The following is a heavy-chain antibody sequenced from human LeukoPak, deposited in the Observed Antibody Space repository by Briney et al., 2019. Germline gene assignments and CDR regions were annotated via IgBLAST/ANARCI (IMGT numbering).Heavy chain of an antibody. D-gene: IGHD2/OR15-2a*01. V-gene: IGHV3-23*01. CDR1: GFTFDDYD. CDR3: AKEDSRNMVTFFDY. CDR2: IFGSGATT. J-gene: IGHJ4*02. Sequence: GGSLRLSCAASGFTFDDYDMSWVRQAPGKGLEWVSDIFGSGATTNYADSVKGRFTISRDNSKNSVYLQMNSLRAEDTAIYYCAKEDSRNMVTFFDYWGQGTLVTVSS.